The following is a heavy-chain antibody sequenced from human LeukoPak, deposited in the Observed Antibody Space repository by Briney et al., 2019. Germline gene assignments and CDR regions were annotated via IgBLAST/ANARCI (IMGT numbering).Heavy chain of an antibody. J-gene: IGHJ4*02. V-gene: IGHV3-48*04. CDR2: ISSSGSTI. D-gene: IGHD2-15*01. Sequence: GRSLRLSCAASGFTVSSNYMNWVRQAPGKGPEWVSYISSSGSTIYYADSVKGRFTISRDNAKNSLYLQMNSLRAEDTAVYYCATDCSGGSCYRDYWGQGTLVTVSS. CDR1: GFTVSSNY. CDR3: ATDCSGGSCYRDY.